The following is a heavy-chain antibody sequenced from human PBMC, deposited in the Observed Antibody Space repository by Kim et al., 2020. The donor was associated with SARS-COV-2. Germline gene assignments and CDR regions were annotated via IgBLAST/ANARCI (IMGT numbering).Heavy chain of an antibody. CDR1: GFTVSSNF. Sequence: GGSLRLSCAASGFTVSSNFMSWVRQAPGKGLEWVSVFYNTGTTYSADSVAGRFSISRDIYKNTLYLQMNNLRAEDTAVYYCSRDISTTWPKGLDVWGQGT. CDR2: FYNTGTT. D-gene: IGHD3-3*02. V-gene: IGHV3-53*01. J-gene: IGHJ6*02. CDR3: SRDISTTWPKGLDV.